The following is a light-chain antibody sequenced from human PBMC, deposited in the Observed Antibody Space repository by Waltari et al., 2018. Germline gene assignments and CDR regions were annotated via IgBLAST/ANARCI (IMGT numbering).Light chain of an antibody. CDR2: DAS. J-gene: IGKJ4*01. V-gene: IGKV3-11*01. CDR3: QQRLTWPLT. CDR1: ETVFNY. Sequence: EIVLTQSPATLSLSPGERATLSCRASETVFNYVAWYQQRPGQAPRLLIYDASNRATGIPARFSGSGSWTDFSLIISSLEPEDSALYYCQQRLTWPLTFGGGTKVEIK.